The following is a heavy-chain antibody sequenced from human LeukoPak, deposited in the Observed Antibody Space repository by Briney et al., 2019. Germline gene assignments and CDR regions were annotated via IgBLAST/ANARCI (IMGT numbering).Heavy chain of an antibody. Sequence: GGSLRLSCAASGFTFSSYTMNWLRQAPGKGLEWVSSISSSSSYIYYADSVKGRFTISRDNAKNSLYLQMNSIRAEDTAVYYCARDEHQYYHESRARFHYWGHG. CDR1: GFTFSSYT. D-gene: IGHD3-22*01. V-gene: IGHV3-21*06. CDR3: ARDEHQYYHESRARFHY. CDR2: ISSSSSYI. J-gene: IGHJ4*01.